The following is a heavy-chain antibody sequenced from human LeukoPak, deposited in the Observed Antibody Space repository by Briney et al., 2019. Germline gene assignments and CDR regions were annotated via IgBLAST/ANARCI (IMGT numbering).Heavy chain of an antibody. Sequence: SVKVSCKASGGTFSSYAISWVRQAPGQGLEWMGRIIPILGIANYAQKFKGRVTITADKSTSTAYMELSSLRSEDTAVYYCARKYCSGGSCYDPVGDVWGQGTTVTVSS. J-gene: IGHJ6*02. CDR2: IIPILGIA. CDR3: ARKYCSGGSCYDPVGDV. CDR1: GGTFSSYA. D-gene: IGHD2-15*01. V-gene: IGHV1-69*04.